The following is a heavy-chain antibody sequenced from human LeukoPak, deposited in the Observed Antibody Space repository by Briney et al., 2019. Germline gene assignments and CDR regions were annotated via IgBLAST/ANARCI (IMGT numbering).Heavy chain of an antibody. V-gene: IGHV1-8*01. Sequence: ASVKVSCKASGYTFTSYDINWVRQATGQRLEWMGGMNPNSGNTGYAQRFQGRVPITRNTSISTAYMELSSLRSEDPAVYYCARVSRHNWLDPWGQGTLVSVS. J-gene: IGHJ5*02. CDR3: ARVSRHNWLDP. CDR1: GYTFTSYD. CDR2: MNPNSGNT.